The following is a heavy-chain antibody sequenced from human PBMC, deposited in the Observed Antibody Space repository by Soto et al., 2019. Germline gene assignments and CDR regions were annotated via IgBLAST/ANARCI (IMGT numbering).Heavy chain of an antibody. CDR1: GGSINNNY. D-gene: IGHD2-2*01. CDR3: ARGYTSHDY. J-gene: IGHJ4*02. Sequence: SETLSLTCTVSGGSINNNYLSWIRQPPGKGLEWIGYIYSSGSTKYNPSLRSRVTISLDTSKNQFSLKLSSVTAADTAVYYCARGYTSHDYWGQGTLVTVSS. CDR2: IYSSGST. V-gene: IGHV4-59*01.